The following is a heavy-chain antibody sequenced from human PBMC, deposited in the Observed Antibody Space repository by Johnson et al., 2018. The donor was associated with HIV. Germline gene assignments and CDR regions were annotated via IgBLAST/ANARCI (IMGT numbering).Heavy chain of an antibody. CDR1: GFTFSSYA. J-gene: IGHJ3*02. CDR3: ARGEDGVDAFDI. Sequence: QMQLVESGGGLVQPGGSLRLSCAASGFTFSSYAMHWVRQAPGKGLEWVAVISYDGSNKYYADSVKGRFTISRDNSKNTLYLQMNSLRAEDTAVYYCARGEDGVDAFDIWGQGTMVTVSS. CDR2: ISYDGSNK. D-gene: IGHD4-17*01. V-gene: IGHV3-30-3*01.